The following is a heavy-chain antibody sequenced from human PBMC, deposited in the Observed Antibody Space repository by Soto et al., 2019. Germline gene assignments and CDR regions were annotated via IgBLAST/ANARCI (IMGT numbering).Heavy chain of an antibody. CDR2: INHSGST. J-gene: IGHJ4*02. V-gene: IGHV4-34*01. Sequence: SETLSLTCAVYGGSFSGYYWSWIRQPPGKGLEWIGEINHSGSTNYNPSLKSRVTISVDTSKNQFSLKLSSVTAADTAVYYCARGRPVPFDYPLDYWGQGTLVTVSS. D-gene: IGHD4-17*01. CDR1: GGSFSGYY. CDR3: ARGRPVPFDYPLDY.